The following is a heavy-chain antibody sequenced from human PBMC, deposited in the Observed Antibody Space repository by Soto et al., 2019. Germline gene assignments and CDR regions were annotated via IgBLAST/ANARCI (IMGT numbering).Heavy chain of an antibody. Sequence: GGSLRLSCTASGFTVSDYSVNWVRQAPGKGLEWISYISSTGDLIFYADSVKGRFTIARDIAKNSLYLQMDSLRDEDSAVYYCATWAIAVGGEGFWGQGTLVTVS. CDR2: ISSTGDLI. D-gene: IGHD2-21*01. J-gene: IGHJ4*02. V-gene: IGHV3-48*02. CDR3: ATWAIAVGGEGF. CDR1: GFTVSDYS.